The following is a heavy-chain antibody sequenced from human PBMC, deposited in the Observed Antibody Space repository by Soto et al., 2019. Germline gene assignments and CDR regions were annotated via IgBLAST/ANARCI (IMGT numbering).Heavy chain of an antibody. Sequence: QVQLVESGGGVVQPGTSLRLSCVASGLIFTDYGMHWVRQAPGKGLEWVAVIWHDGNTKFYADSVKGRFTISRDDSKNTLYLQMNSLRAEDTAVYQCATDRGTSPFDYWGQGTLVTVSS. CDR1: GLIFTDYG. CDR2: IWHDGNTK. V-gene: IGHV3-33*01. D-gene: IGHD2-2*01. CDR3: ATDRGTSPFDY. J-gene: IGHJ4*02.